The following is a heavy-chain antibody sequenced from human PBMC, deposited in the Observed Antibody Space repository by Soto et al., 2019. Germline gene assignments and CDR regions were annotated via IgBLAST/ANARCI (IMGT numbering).Heavy chain of an antibody. V-gene: IGHV3-43*01. J-gene: IGHJ3*02. CDR1: GFTFDDYT. Sequence: AGGSLRLSCAASGFTFDDYTMHWVRQAPGKGLECVSLISWDGGSTYYADSVKGRFTISRDNSKNSLYLQMNSLRTEDTALYYCAKARDGANDGLDIWGQGTTVTVSS. CDR2: ISWDGGST. CDR3: AKARDGANDGLDI.